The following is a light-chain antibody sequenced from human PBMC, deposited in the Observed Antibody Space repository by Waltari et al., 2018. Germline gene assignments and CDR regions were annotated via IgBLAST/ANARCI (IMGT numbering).Light chain of an antibody. J-gene: IGLJ2*01. Sequence: QSALTQPAYVSGSPGQSITIPCTGTSSDVGNYKRVSWYQQPPGKAPKLLIYAVSKRPSGVSDRFSGSKSGDMASLTISGLQPEDEAEYFCSSYAGSSKGVFGGGTKVTVL. CDR2: AVS. CDR1: SSDVGNYKR. V-gene: IGLV2-23*02. CDR3: SSYAGSSKGV.